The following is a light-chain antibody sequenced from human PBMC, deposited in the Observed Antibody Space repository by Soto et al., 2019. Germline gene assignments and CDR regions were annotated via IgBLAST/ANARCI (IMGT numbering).Light chain of an antibody. J-gene: IGLJ2*01. CDR1: NIGTKN. V-gene: IGLV3-9*01. CDR2: NDN. Sequence: SYELTQPLSVSVALGQTARIPCGGTNIGTKNVHWYQLKPGQAPVLVIYNDNSRPSGIPERVSGSNSGSTATLTISRAQAGDEADYYGQVWDTSTAFFGGGTKVTVL. CDR3: QVWDTSTAF.